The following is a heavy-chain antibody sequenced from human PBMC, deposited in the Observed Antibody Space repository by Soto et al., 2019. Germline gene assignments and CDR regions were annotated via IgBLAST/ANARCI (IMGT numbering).Heavy chain of an antibody. V-gene: IGHV3-23*01. J-gene: IGHJ1*01. D-gene: IGHD1-26*01. Sequence: EVQLLESGGGLVQPGGSLRLSCAASGFTFSSYAMRWVRQAPVKGLEWVSDISGSGGSTYYAASVKGQFTIPRDNSMNTLYMQMNSLRAEHTALYYCARRGSGSYDAYWGQGSLVTVSS. CDR1: GFTFSSYA. CDR2: ISGSGGST. CDR3: ARRGSGSYDAY.